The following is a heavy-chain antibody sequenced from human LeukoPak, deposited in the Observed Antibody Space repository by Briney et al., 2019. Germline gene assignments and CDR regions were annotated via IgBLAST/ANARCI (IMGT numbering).Heavy chain of an antibody. CDR3: ARDYYDSSGPAYAFDI. Sequence: GESLKISCKGSGYSFTTYWIGWVRQMPGKGLEWMGIIYPGDSDTRYSPYFQGQVTISADKSISTAYLQWSSLKASDTAMYYCARDYYDSSGPAYAFDIWGQGTMGTVSS. CDR1: GYSFTTYW. J-gene: IGHJ3*02. D-gene: IGHD3-22*01. V-gene: IGHV5-51*01. CDR2: IYPGDSDT.